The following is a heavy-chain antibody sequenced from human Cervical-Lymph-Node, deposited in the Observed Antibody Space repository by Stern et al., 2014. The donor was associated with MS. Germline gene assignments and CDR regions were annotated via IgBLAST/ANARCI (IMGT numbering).Heavy chain of an antibody. D-gene: IGHD6-13*01. Sequence: EVQLVESGGGLVQPGRSLRLSCVASGFSFRNFAMHWVRQAPGKGLEWVSGITCNSDNIAYADSVKGRFTISRDNAENSLFLQMNSLRLEDTALYYCTKVKPAAGTGLVESWGQGTLVTVSS. V-gene: IGHV3-9*01. J-gene: IGHJ4*02. CDR2: ITCNSDNI. CDR1: GFSFRNFA. CDR3: TKVKPAAGTGLVES.